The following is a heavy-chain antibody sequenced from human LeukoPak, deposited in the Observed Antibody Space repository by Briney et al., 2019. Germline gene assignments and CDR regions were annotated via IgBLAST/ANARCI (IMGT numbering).Heavy chain of an antibody. CDR2: ISSSSSAI. D-gene: IGHD4-23*01. CDR1: GFTFSSDS. V-gene: IGHV3-48*02. CDR3: ARLFYGNSCAFDI. Sequence: GGSLRLSCAASGFTFSSDSMNWVRQAPGRGLEWVSYISSSSSAIYYADSVKGRFTISRDNAKNSLYLQMNSLRDEDTAVYYRARLFYGNSCAFDIWGQGTVVTVSS. J-gene: IGHJ3*02.